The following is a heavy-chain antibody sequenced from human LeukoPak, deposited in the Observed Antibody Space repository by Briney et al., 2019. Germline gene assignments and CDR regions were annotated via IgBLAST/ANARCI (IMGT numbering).Heavy chain of an antibody. V-gene: IGHV3-53*01. J-gene: IGHJ5*02. CDR2: IYSGGST. D-gene: IGHD6-19*01. CDR1: GFTVSSNY. Sequence: PGGSLRLSCAASGFTVSSNYMSWVRQAPGKGLEWVSVIYSGGSTYYADSVKGRFTISRDNSKNTLYLQMNSLRAEDTAVYYCARDQVAGRHNWFDPWGQGTLVTVSS. CDR3: ARDQVAGRHNWFDP.